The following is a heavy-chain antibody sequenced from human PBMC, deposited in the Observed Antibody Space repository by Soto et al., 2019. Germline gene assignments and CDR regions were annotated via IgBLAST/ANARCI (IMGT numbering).Heavy chain of an antibody. V-gene: IGHV1-3*01. Sequence: QVPLVQSGAEVKKPGASVKVSCKASGYTFTSYAMHWVRQAPGQRLEWMGWINAGNGNTKYSQKFQGRVTITRDTSASTAYMELSSLRSEDTAVYYCARELIRITGTTFHYYYYGMDVWGQGTTVTVSS. CDR3: ARELIRITGTTFHYYYYGMDV. J-gene: IGHJ6*02. CDR2: INAGNGNT. D-gene: IGHD1-7*01. CDR1: GYTFTSYA.